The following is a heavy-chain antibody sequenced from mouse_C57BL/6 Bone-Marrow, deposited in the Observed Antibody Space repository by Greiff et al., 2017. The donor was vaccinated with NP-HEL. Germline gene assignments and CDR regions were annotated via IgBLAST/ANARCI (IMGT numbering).Heavy chain of an antibody. Sequence: QVQLQQPGAELVMPGASVKLSCKASGYTFTSYWMHWVKQRPGQGLEWIGEIDPSDSYTNYNQKFKGKSTLTVDKSSSTAYMQLSSLTSEDSAVYDCAMDGPHYYAMDYWGQGTSVTVSS. CDR3: AMDGPHYYAMDY. J-gene: IGHJ4*01. CDR1: GYTFTSYW. D-gene: IGHD1-1*01. V-gene: IGHV1-69*01. CDR2: IDPSDSYT.